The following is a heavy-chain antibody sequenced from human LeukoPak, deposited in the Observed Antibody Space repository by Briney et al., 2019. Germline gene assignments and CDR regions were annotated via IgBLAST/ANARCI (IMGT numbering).Heavy chain of an antibody. Sequence: SETLSLTCTVSGGSISSAPYYWGWIRQPPGKGLEWIGSIHYSGSAYYNPSLKSRVTVSVDTSKYQFSLKVNSVTAADTAVYYCVRSLTATWNFDLWGRGTLVTVSS. D-gene: IGHD5-18*01. CDR3: VRSLTATWNFDL. CDR1: GGSISSAPYY. CDR2: IHYSGSA. V-gene: IGHV4-39*01. J-gene: IGHJ2*01.